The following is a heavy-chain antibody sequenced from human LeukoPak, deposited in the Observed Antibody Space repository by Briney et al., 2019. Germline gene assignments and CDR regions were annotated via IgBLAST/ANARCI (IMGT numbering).Heavy chain of an antibody. V-gene: IGHV3-30*02. CDR2: IRYDGSNK. CDR1: GFTFSSYG. CDR3: ANGRNYYFGVVIQLDYFDY. Sequence: QPGGSLRLSCAASGFTFSSYGMHWVRQAPGKGLEWVAFIRYDGSNKYYAGSVKGRFTISRDNSKNTLYLQTNSLRAEDTAVYYCANGRNYYFGVVIQLDYFDYWGQGTLVTVSS. J-gene: IGHJ4*02. D-gene: IGHD3-3*01.